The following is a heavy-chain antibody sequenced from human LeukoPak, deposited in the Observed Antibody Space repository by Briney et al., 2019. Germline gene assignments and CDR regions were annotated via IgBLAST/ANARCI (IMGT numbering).Heavy chain of an antibody. Sequence: GGSLRLSCAASGFTFSGSAMHWVRQASGKGLEWVGRIRSKANSYATAYAASVKGKFTISRDDSKNTAYLQMNSLKTEDTAVYYCTRYIAAVGKVNWGQGTLVTVSS. CDR2: IRSKANSYAT. J-gene: IGHJ4*02. CDR1: GFTFSGSA. V-gene: IGHV3-73*01. CDR3: TRYIAAVGKVN. D-gene: IGHD6-13*01.